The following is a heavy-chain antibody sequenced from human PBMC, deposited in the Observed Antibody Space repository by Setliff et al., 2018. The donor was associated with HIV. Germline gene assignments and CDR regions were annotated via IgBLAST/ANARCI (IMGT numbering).Heavy chain of an antibody. CDR3: ARTPRIMVTLKGEYYYYYMDV. CDR1: GGTFSSYV. V-gene: IGHV1-69*05. CDR2: IIPMFVTA. J-gene: IGHJ6*03. Sequence: SVKVSCKASGGTFSSYVISWVRQAPGQGLEWMGGIIPMFVTANYAQKFQGRLSMSTASSTSTANMFLRSLRYDDTAVYYCARTPRIMVTLKGEYYYYYMDVWGKGTTVTVSS. D-gene: IGHD2-8*01.